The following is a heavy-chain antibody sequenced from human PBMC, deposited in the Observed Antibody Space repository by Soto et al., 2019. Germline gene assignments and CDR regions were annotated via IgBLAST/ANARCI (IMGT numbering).Heavy chain of an antibody. CDR3: ARDGWLRGVDY. CDR2: INHSGST. V-gene: IGHV4-34*01. J-gene: IGHJ4*02. Sequence: QVQLQQWGAGLLKPSETLSLTCAVYGGSFSGYYWSWIRQPPGKGLEWIGEINHSGSTNYNPSLKSRVTISVETSQNQFSLKLSSVTAADTAVYYCARDGWLRGVDYWGQGTLVTVSS. D-gene: IGHD3-10*01. CDR1: GGSFSGYY.